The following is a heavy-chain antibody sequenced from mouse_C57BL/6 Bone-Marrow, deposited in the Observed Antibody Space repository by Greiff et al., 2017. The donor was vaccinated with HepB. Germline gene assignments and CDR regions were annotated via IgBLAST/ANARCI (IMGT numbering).Heavy chain of an antibody. CDR2: IYPGDGDT. CDR3: ARSGIYYVAY. V-gene: IGHV1-82*01. J-gene: IGHJ3*01. D-gene: IGHD2-1*01. Sequence: VKLMESGPELVKPGASVKISYKASGYAFSSSWMNWVKQRPGKGLEWIGRIYPGDGDTNYNGKFKGKATLTADKSSSTAYMQLSSLTSEDSAVYFCARSGIYYVAYWGQGTLVTVSA. CDR1: GYAFSSSW.